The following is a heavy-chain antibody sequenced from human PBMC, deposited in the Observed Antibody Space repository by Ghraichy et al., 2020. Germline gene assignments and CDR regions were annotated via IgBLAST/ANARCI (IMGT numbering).Heavy chain of an antibody. V-gene: IGHV3-20*04. J-gene: IGHJ3*02. CDR3: ARDGSGSSGVYAFDI. CDR1: GFTFDDYG. CDR2: INWNGGST. D-gene: IGHD3-10*01. Sequence: GGSLRLSCAASGFTFDDYGMSWVRQAPGKGLEWVSGINWNGGSTGYADSVKGRFTISRDNAKNSLYLQMNSLRAEDTALYYCARDGSGSSGVYAFDIWGQGTMVTVSS.